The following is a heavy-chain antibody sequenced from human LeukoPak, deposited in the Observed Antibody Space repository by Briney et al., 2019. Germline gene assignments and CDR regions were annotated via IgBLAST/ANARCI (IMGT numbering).Heavy chain of an antibody. V-gene: IGHV4-4*07. CDR3: ARDLQSDSDFWSGYYFDP. CDR1: GGSISSYY. D-gene: IGHD3-3*01. Sequence: SETLSLTGTVSGGSISSYYWSWIRQPAGKGLEWIGRIYTSGSTNYNPSLKSRVTMSVDTSKNQFSLKLSSVTAADTAVYYCARDLQSDSDFWSGYYFDPWGQGTLVTASS. CDR2: IYTSGST. J-gene: IGHJ5*02.